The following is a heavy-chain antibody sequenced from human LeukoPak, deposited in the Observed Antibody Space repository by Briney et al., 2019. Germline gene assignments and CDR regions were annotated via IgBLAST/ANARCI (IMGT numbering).Heavy chain of an antibody. J-gene: IGHJ4*02. CDR2: ISYDGSNK. CDR3: AREILRNMVRGVITLDY. D-gene: IGHD3-10*01. CDR1: GFTFSSYG. Sequence: GRSLRLSCAASGFTFSSYGMHWVRQAPGKGLEWVAVISYDGSNKYYADSVKGRFTISRDNSKNTLYLQMNSLRAEDTAVYYCAREILRNMVRGVITLDYWGQGTLVTVSS. V-gene: IGHV3-30*03.